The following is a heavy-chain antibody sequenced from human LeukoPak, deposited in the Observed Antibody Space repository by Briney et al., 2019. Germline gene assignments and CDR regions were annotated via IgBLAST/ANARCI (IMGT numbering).Heavy chain of an antibody. CDR2: IIPIFGTA. J-gene: IGHJ5*02. D-gene: IGHD3-9*01. V-gene: IGHV1-69*13. CDR1: GGTFSGYA. CDR3: AREAPYFDWLFGWFDP. Sequence: SVKVSCKASGGTFSGYAVSWVRQAPGQGLEWMGGIIPIFGTANYAQKFQGRVTITADESTSTAYMELSSLRSEDTAVYYCAREAPYFDWLFGWFDPWGQGTLVTVSS.